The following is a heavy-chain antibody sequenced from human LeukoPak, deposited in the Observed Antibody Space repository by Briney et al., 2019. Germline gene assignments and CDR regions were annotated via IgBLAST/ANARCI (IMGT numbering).Heavy chain of an antibody. D-gene: IGHD1-26*01. V-gene: IGHV3-74*01. Sequence: GGSLRLSCAASGFTLSSYWMDGVRQAPRKGLVWVSRINSDGSSTSYADSVKGRFTISRDNAKNTLYLQMNSLRAEDTAVYYCARGPQWEPFDYWGQGTLVTVSS. J-gene: IGHJ4*02. CDR2: INSDGSST. CDR3: ARGPQWEPFDY. CDR1: GFTLSSYW.